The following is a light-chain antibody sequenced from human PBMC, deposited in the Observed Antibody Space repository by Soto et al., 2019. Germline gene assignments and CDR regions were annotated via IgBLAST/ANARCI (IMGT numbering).Light chain of an antibody. CDR2: DAS. V-gene: IGKV3-11*01. CDR3: QQYGSAPRGT. Sequence: EIVLTQSPATLSLSPGERATLSCRASQSVSSYLAWYQQKPGQAPRLLIYDASNRATGIPARFSDSGSGTDFTLTSSRLEPEEVAVYYCQQYGSAPRGTFGQGTKV. J-gene: IGKJ1*01. CDR1: QSVSSY.